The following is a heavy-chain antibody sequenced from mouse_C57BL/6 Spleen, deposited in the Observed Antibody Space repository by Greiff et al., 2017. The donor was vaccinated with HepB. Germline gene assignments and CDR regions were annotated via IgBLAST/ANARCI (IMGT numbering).Heavy chain of an antibody. CDR2: IYPGDGDT. CDR3: ARGVLLRYAMDY. J-gene: IGHJ4*01. CDR1: GYAFSSSW. V-gene: IGHV1-82*01. D-gene: IGHD1-1*01. Sequence: QVQLKQSGPELVKPGASVKISCKASGYAFSSSWMNWVKQRPGKGLEWIGRIYPGDGDTNYNGKFKGKATLTADKSSSTAYMQLSSLTSEDSAVYFCARGVLLRYAMDYWGQGTSVTVSS.